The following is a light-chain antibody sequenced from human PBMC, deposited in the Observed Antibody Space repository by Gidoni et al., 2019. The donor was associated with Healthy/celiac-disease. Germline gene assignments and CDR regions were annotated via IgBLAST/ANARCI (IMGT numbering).Light chain of an antibody. CDR2: AAS. CDR3: QQSYSTPRT. CDR1: QSISSY. Sequence: DIQMTQSLSSLSASVGDRVTITCRASQSISSYLNWYQQKPGKAPKLLIYAASSLQSGAPSRFSGSGSGTDFTLTISSLQPEDFATYYCQQSYSTPRTFGQXTKVEIK. J-gene: IGKJ1*01. V-gene: IGKV1-39*01.